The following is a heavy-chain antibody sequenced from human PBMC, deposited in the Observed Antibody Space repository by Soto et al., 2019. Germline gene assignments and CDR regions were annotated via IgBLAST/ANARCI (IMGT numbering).Heavy chain of an antibody. CDR2: IKQDGSEK. D-gene: IGHD6-19*01. CDR3: ARLLRIAVAGHFDY. J-gene: IGHJ4*02. Sequence: EVQLVESGGGLVQPGGSLRLSCAASGFTFSSYWMSWVRQAPGKGLEWVANIKQDGSEKYYVDSVKGRFTISRDNANNSLYLQMNSLRAEDTAVYYCARLLRIAVAGHFDYWGQGTLVTVSS. CDR1: GFTFSSYW. V-gene: IGHV3-7*05.